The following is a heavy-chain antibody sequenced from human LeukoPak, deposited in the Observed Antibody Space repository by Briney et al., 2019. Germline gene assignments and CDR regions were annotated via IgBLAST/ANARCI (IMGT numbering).Heavy chain of an antibody. J-gene: IGHJ3*02. CDR2: IMPNGETR. CDR1: GFSFSNYV. Sequence: GGSLRLSCAASGFSFSNYVMHWVRQAPGEGLEYVSAIMPNGETRGYANSMKGRFTISRDNSKNTLYLQMGSLRAEDMAIYYCAIDRDGGFAFDIWGQGTLVTVSS. V-gene: IGHV3-64*01. D-gene: IGHD2-15*01. CDR3: AIDRDGGFAFDI.